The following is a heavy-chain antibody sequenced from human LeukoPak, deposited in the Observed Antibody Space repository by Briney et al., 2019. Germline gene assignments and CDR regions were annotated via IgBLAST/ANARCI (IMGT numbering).Heavy chain of an antibody. J-gene: IGHJ4*02. CDR2: ISYDGSNE. V-gene: IGHV3-30-3*01. CDR3: AGVGYYASGPFSYFDY. Sequence: PGGSLRLSCAASGFTFSGYAMHWVRQAPGKGLEWVAVISYDGSNEYYADSVKGRFTISRDNSKNTLYLQMNSLSVEDTAVYYCAGVGYYASGPFSYFDYWGQGTLVTVSS. CDR1: GFTFSGYA. D-gene: IGHD3-10*01.